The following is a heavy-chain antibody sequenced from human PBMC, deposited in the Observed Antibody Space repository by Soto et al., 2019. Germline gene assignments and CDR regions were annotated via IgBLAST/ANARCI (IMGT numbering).Heavy chain of an antibody. CDR2: ISGSGGST. V-gene: IGHV3-23*01. Sequence: PGGSLRLSCAASGFTFSSYAMSWVRQAPGKGLEWVSAISGSGGSTYYADSVKGRFTISRDNSKNTLYLKMNSLRAQDTAVYYCPTEDNSSWYPYYYGTEVWAQGTTVTVSS. CDR1: GFTFSSYA. J-gene: IGHJ6*02. CDR3: PTEDNSSWYPYYYGTEV. D-gene: IGHD6-13*01.